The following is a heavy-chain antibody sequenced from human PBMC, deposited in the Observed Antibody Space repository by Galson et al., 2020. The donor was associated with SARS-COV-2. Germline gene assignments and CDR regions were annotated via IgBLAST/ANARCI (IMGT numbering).Heavy chain of an antibody. Sequence: GGSLRLSCAASGFTFSDYYMTWIRQAPGKGLEWVSYISSSSSYTNYADSVKGRFTIFRDNAKNSLYLQMNSLRAEDTAVYYCARRIPGTASYGMDVWGQGTTVTVSS. D-gene: IGHD1-20*01. CDR3: ARRIPGTASYGMDV. CDR1: GFTFSDYY. J-gene: IGHJ6*02. V-gene: IGHV3-11*06. CDR2: ISSSSSYT.